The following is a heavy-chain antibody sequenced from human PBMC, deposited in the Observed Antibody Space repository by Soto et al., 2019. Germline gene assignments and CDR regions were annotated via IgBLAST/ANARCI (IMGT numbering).Heavy chain of an antibody. J-gene: IGHJ3*02. CDR1: GFTFSSYW. CDR2: IKQDGSEK. D-gene: IGHD1-26*01. CDR3: ARDKIVGATDAFDI. V-gene: IGHV3-7*01. Sequence: VGSLRLSCAASGFTFSSYWMSWVRQAPGKGLEWVANIKQDGSEKYYVDSVKGRFTISRDNAKNSLYLQMNSLRAEDTAVYYCARDKIVGATDAFDIWGQGTMVTVSS.